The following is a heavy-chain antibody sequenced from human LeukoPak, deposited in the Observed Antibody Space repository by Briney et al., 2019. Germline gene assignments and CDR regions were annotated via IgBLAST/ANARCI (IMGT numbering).Heavy chain of an antibody. J-gene: IGHJ4*02. Sequence: GGSLRLSCAASGFTSGGYWMSWVRQAPGRGLEWVANINPDGSIKYYVDSIKGRFTISRDNAKNSLYLQMNSLRAEDTAVYYCASGFLQWLYWGQGTLVTVSS. CDR2: INPDGSIK. D-gene: IGHD3-3*01. CDR3: ASGFLQWLY. CDR1: GFTSGGYW. V-gene: IGHV3-7*01.